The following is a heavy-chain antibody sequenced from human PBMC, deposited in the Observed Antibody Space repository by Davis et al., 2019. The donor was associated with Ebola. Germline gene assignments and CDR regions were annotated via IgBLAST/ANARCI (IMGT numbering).Heavy chain of an antibody. CDR3: ARGGLVDIVATAHPNFDY. CDR2: INPNSGGT. CDR1: GYTFTGYY. V-gene: IGHV1-2*06. D-gene: IGHD5-12*01. J-gene: IGHJ4*02. Sequence: ASVKVSCKASGYTFTGYYMHWVRQAPGQGLEWMGQINPNSGGTNYAQKFQGRVTMTRDTSISTAYMELSRLRSDDTAVYYCARGGLVDIVATAHPNFDYWGQGTLVTVSS.